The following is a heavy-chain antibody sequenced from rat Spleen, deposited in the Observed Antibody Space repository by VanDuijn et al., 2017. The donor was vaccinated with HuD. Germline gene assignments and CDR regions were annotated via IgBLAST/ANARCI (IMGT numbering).Heavy chain of an antibody. CDR3: ARRHYGYTDYFDY. Sequence: EVQLVESGGGLVQPGRSLKFSCAASGFTFSDYGMPWVRQAPTKGLEWVATISYDGSNTYYRDSVKGRFTISRDNAKSTLYLQMDSLRSEDTATYYCARRHYGYTDYFDYWGQGVMVTVSS. J-gene: IGHJ2*01. D-gene: IGHD1-9*01. CDR1: GFTFSDYG. V-gene: IGHV5-17*01. CDR2: ISYDGSNT.